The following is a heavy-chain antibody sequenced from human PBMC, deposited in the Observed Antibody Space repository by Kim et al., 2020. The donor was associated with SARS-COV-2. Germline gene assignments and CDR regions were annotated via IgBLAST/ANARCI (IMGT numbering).Heavy chain of an antibody. D-gene: IGHD2-15*01. Sequence: GGSLRLSCAASGFTFSNAWMSWVRQAPGKGLEWVGRIKSKTDGGTTDYAAPVKGRFTISRDDSKNTLYLQMNSLKTEDTAVYYCTTEYCSGGSCYPSPSYYYYYSGMDVWGQGTTVTVSS. J-gene: IGHJ6*02. CDR2: IKSKTDGGTT. CDR3: TTEYCSGGSCYPSPSYYYYYSGMDV. CDR1: GFTFSNAW. V-gene: IGHV3-15*01.